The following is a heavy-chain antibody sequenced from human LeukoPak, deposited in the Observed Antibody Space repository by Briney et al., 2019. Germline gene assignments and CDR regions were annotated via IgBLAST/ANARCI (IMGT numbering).Heavy chain of an antibody. V-gene: IGHV4-39*07. CDR2: ISYTGRT. D-gene: IGHD3-16*02. CDR3: ARDTYDYVWGSYRYDY. J-gene: IGHJ4*02. Sequence: SETLSLICTVSGASISSNSYYWNWIRQPPGKGLECIGNISYTGRTSYNPSLKRRVTISVDTSKNQFSLKLSSVPAATTHVHYSARDTYDYVWGSYRYDYWGQGTLVTVSS. CDR1: GASISSNSYY.